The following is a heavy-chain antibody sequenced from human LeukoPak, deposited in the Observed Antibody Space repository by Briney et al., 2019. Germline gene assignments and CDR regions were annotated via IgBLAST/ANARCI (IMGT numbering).Heavy chain of an antibody. CDR3: ARDRLEGGETFDS. Sequence: PGGSRRLSCAASGFSFRSYSMDWVRQPPGKGLEWVSSITGSSSYISYTDSVKGRSTISRDNAGTSRFLQINSLRPEETALYFCARDRLEGGETFDSWGQGTLVTVSS. J-gene: IGHJ4*02. CDR1: GFSFRSYS. CDR2: ITGSSSYI. V-gene: IGHV3-21*01. D-gene: IGHD3-16*01.